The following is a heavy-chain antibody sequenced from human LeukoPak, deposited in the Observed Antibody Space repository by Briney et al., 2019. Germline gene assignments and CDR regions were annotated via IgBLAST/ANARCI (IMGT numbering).Heavy chain of an antibody. V-gene: IGHV1-18*01. D-gene: IGHD5-18*01. CDR3: ARDRSYTAMVKYYFDY. Sequence: GGSVKLSCEASGYTFTSYGISWVRQAPGQGLEWMAWISAYNGNTNYAQKLQGRVTMTTDTSTNTVYMELRSLRSDDTAVYYCARDRSYTAMVKYYFDYWGQGTLVTVSS. CDR1: GYTFTSYG. CDR2: ISAYNGNT. J-gene: IGHJ4*02.